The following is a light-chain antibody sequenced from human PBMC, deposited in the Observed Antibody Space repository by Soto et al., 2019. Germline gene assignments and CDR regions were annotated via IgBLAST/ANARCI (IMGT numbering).Light chain of an antibody. V-gene: IGKV3-11*01. CDR1: QSVSSY. Sequence: EIVLTHSAATLSLSPGERATLSCRASQSVSSYLAWYQQKPGQAPRLLIYDASNRATGIPARFSGSGSGTDFTLTISSLEPEDFAVYYCQQRSNWPSITFGQGTRLE. CDR2: DAS. CDR3: QQRSNWPSIT. J-gene: IGKJ5*01.